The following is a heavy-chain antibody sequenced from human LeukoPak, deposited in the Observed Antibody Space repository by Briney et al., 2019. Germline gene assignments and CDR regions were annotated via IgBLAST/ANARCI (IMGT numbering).Heavy chain of an antibody. J-gene: IGHJ4*02. CDR2: IYSDGNT. Sequence: AGGSLRLSCAASGFTVSSNYMSWVRQAPGEGLEWVSLIYSDGNTYYADSVKGRFTISRDNSKNTLYLQMNSLRAEDTAVYYCARDYPSFDYWGQGTLVTVSS. CDR3: ARDYPSFDY. V-gene: IGHV3-53*01. D-gene: IGHD3-16*02. CDR1: GFTVSSNY.